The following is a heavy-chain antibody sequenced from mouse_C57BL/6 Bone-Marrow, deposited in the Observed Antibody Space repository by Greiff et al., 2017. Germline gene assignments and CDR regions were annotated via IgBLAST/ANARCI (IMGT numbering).Heavy chain of an antibody. D-gene: IGHD4-1*01. CDR2: IYPSDSET. V-gene: IGHV1-61*01. CDR3: ARLETGTSHYYAMDY. J-gene: IGHJ4*01. CDR1: GYTFTSYW. Sequence: QVQLQQPGAELVRPGSSVKLSCKASGYTFTSYWMDWVKQRPGQGLEWIGNIYPSDSETHYNQKFKDKATLTVDKSSSTAYMQLSSLTSEDSAVYYGARLETGTSHYYAMDYWGQGTSVTVSS.